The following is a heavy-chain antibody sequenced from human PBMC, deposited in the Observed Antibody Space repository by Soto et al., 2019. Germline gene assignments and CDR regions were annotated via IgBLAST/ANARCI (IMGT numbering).Heavy chain of an antibody. CDR1: GFTFSSFA. J-gene: IGHJ4*02. CDR3: AKRGGYDYVWKSYRPDY. V-gene: IGHV3-23*01. CDR2: LSGSGGDT. Sequence: EVQLLESGGDLVQPGGSLRLSCVASGFTFSSFAMSCVRQAPGKGLEWVSTLSGSGGDTYYADSVKGRFTISRDKSKNTLYLQMDRLRVEDTAVYYCAKRGGYDYVWKSYRPDYWGQGTLVTVSS. D-gene: IGHD3-16*02.